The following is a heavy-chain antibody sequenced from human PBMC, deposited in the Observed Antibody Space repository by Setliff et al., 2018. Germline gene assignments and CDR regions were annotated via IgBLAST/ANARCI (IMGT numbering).Heavy chain of an antibody. J-gene: IGHJ4*02. CDR3: ARAPLESGYNYGQGHYFDY. CDR2: INPSGGYA. D-gene: IGHD5-18*01. Sequence: ASVKVSCKASGGTFTNYGVSWVRQAPGQGLEWMGIINPSGGYANYAQKFQGRVTMTRDTSTSTVYMELSSLRSEDTAVYYCARAPLESGYNYGQGHYFDYWGQGTLVTVSS. V-gene: IGHV1-46*01. CDR1: GGTFTNYG.